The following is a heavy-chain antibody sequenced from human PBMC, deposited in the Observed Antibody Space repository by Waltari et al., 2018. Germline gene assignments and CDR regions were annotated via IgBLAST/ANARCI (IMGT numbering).Heavy chain of an antibody. CDR2: IYHSGST. V-gene: IGHV4-38-2*01. CDR3: ASFEGSGYYYYGMDV. CDR1: GYSHSTGHY. Sequence: QVQLQESGPGLVKPSETLSLTCAVPGYSHSTGHYWGWHRQPPGKGPEWIGSIYHSGSTYYTPSLKSRVTISVDTSKNQFSLKLSSVTAADTAVYYCASFEGSGYYYYGMDVWGQGTTVTVSS. J-gene: IGHJ6*02. D-gene: IGHD3-3*01.